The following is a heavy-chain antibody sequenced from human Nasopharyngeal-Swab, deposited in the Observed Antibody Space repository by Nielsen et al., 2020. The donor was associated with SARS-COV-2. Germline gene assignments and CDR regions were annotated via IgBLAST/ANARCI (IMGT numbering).Heavy chain of an antibody. J-gene: IGHJ6*02. CDR1: GFTFSSYW. D-gene: IGHD3-10*01. V-gene: IGHV3-7*01. CDR2: IKQDGSEK. CDR3: ARSRRYYYGSGAVSDYYYGMDV. Sequence: GESLKISCAASGFTFSSYWMSWVRQAPGKGLEWVANIKQDGSEKYYVDSVKGRFTIPRDNAKDSLYLQMNSLRAEDTAVYYCARSRRYYYGSGAVSDYYYGMDVWGQGTTVTVSS.